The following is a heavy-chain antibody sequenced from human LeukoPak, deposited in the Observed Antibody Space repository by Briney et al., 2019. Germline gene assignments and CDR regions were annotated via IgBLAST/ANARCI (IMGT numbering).Heavy chain of an antibody. D-gene: IGHD2-15*01. CDR3: ARDPSLGYCSGGSCYGGWLDP. CDR1: GFTFSSYA. Sequence: GGSLRLSCAASGFTFSSYAMHWVRQAPGKGLEWVAVISYDGSNKYYADSVKGRFTISRDNSKNTLYLQMNSLRAEDTAVYYCARDPSLGYCSGGSCYGGWLDPWGQGTLVTVSS. J-gene: IGHJ5*02. CDR2: ISYDGSNK. V-gene: IGHV3-30*04.